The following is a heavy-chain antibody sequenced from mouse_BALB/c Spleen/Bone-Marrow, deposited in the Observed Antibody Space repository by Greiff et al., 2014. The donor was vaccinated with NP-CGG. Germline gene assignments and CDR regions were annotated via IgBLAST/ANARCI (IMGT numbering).Heavy chain of an antibody. D-gene: IGHD2-4*01. CDR1: GYTFTDYE. CDR3: TRGGLRHYAMDY. Sequence: QVQLKESGAELVRPGASVKLSCKALGYTFTDYEMHRVKQTPEHGLGWIGAIHPGSGGTAYNQKFKGKATLTADKSSSTAYMELSSLTSEDSAVYYCTRGGLRHYAMDYWGQGTSVTVSS. J-gene: IGHJ4*01. CDR2: IHPGSGGT. V-gene: IGHV1-15*01.